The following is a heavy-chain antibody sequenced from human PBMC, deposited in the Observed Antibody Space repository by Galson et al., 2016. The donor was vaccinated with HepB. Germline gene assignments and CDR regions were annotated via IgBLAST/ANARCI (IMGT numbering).Heavy chain of an antibody. CDR2: ISSSSVYI. CDR1: GFTFSRYW. V-gene: IGHV3-21*01. Sequence: SLRLSCAASGFTFSRYWMHWVRQAPGKGLEWVSCISSSSVYIWYADSVRGRFTNSRDNAKNSLYLQMDRLTAEDTAVYYCARADGFNTPFFDSWGQGTLVTVSS. CDR3: ARADGFNTPFFDS. J-gene: IGHJ4*02. D-gene: IGHD5-24*01.